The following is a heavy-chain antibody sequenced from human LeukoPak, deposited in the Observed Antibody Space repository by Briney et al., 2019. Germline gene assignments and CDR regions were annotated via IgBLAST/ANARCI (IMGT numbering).Heavy chain of an antibody. Sequence: ASVKVSCKASGYTCTSYGISWVRQAPGQGLEWMGWISAYNGNTNYAQKLQGRVTMTTDTSTSTAYMELRSLRSDDTAVYYCSRDLTDIVVVPAAPMGWFDPWGQGTLVTVSS. V-gene: IGHV1-18*01. CDR2: ISAYNGNT. CDR1: GYTCTSYG. CDR3: SRDLTDIVVVPAAPMGWFDP. D-gene: IGHD2-2*01. J-gene: IGHJ5*02.